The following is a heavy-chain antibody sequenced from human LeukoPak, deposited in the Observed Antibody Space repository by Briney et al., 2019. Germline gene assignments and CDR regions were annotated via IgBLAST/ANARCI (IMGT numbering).Heavy chain of an antibody. CDR3: AKTTVGYSSGRYPGWPADC. D-gene: IGHD6-19*01. V-gene: IGHV3-23*01. Sequence: GGSLRLSCAASGFTFNTYAIYWVRQAPGKGLEWVSGICGSGGCTYYADSVKGRFTISRDNAKNTVYLQMNSLTADDTAVYYCAKTTVGYSSGRYPGWPADCWGQGTLVTVSP. J-gene: IGHJ4*02. CDR1: GFTFNTYA. CDR2: ICGSGGCT.